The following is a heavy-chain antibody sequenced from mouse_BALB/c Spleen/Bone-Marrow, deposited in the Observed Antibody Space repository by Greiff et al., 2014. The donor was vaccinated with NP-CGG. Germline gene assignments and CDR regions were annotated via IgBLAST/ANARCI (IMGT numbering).Heavy chain of an antibody. D-gene: IGHD2-4*01. CDR2: IDTSDTYS. CDR1: GYTFTDYW. J-gene: IGHJ3*01. Sequence: QVQLQQSGAEPVMPGASVKMSCKASGYTFTDYWMHWVKQRPGQGLEWIGSIDTSDTYSSYNQKFKGKATLTVDESSSTAYMQLSSLTSEDSAVYYRARRGMIKEAWFAYWGQGTLVTVSA. V-gene: IGHV1-69*01. CDR3: ARRGMIKEAWFAY.